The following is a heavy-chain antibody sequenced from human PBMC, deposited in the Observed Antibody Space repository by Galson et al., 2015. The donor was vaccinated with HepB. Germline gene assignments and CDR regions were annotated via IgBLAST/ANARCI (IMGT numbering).Heavy chain of an antibody. V-gene: IGHV3-23*01. CDR3: ARGDSSDYYYLVDY. CDR2: ISGSGGST. J-gene: IGHJ4*02. CDR1: GFTFSSYA. D-gene: IGHD3-22*01. Sequence: SLRLSCAASGFTFSSYAMNWVRQAPGKGLEWVSAISGSGGSTSYADSVEGRFTISRDNSKNTLYLQMNSLRAEDTAVYYCARGDSSDYYYLVDYWGQGTLVTVSS.